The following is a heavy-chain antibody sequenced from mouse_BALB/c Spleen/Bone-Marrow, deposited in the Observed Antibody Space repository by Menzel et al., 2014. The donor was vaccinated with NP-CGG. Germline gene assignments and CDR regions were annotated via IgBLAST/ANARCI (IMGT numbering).Heavy chain of an antibody. CDR2: IYPGDGDT. D-gene: IGHD2-10*02. V-gene: IGHV1-80*01. J-gene: IGHJ2*01. CDR3: ARQYGNYFDY. CDR1: GYAFSSYW. Sequence: VKLMGSRAELGRPAASGKISCKASGYAFSSYWMNWVKQRPGQGLEWIGQIYPGDGDTNYNGKFKGKATLTADKSSSTAYMQLSSLTSEDSAVYFGARQYGNYFDYCDHGTTPTVSS.